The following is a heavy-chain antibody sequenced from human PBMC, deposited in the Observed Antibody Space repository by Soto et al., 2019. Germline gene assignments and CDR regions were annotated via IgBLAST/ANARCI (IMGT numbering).Heavy chain of an antibody. V-gene: IGHV4-39*01. CDR3: ARRLYYDSSGFEGGGMDV. J-gene: IGHJ6*04. CDR1: GGSISSSSYY. CDR2: IYYSGST. D-gene: IGHD3-22*01. Sequence: QLQLQESGPGLVKPSETLSLTCTVSGGSISSSSYYWGWIRQPPGKGLEWIGSIYYSGSTYYNPSLKSRVPISVDTSKNQFSLKLSSVTAADTAVYYCARRLYYDSSGFEGGGMDVWGKGTTVTVSS.